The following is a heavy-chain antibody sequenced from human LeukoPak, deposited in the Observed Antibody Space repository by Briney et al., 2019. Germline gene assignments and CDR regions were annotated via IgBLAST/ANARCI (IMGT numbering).Heavy chain of an antibody. CDR1: GYTFTNYD. CDR2: INPNSGGT. CDR3: ARVQYSSGFYYYMDV. D-gene: IGHD6-19*01. J-gene: IGHJ6*03. Sequence: ASVKVSCKASGYTFTNYDINWVRQATGQGLEWMGWINPNSGGTNYAQKFQGRVTMTRDTSISTAYMELSRLRSDDAAVYYCARVQYSSGFYYYMDVWGKGTTVTVSS. V-gene: IGHV1-2*02.